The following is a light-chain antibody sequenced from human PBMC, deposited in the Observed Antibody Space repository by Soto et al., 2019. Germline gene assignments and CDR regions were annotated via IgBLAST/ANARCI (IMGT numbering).Light chain of an antibody. CDR2: KAS. J-gene: IGKJ1*01. Sequence: DIQMTQSPSTLSASVGDRVTITCRARQSISSWLAWYQQKPGKAPKLLIYKASSLESGVPSRFSGSVSGTEFTLTISSLQPDYFATYYSQQYNSYWTFGQGTKVEFK. V-gene: IGKV1-5*03. CDR3: QQYNSYWT. CDR1: QSISSW.